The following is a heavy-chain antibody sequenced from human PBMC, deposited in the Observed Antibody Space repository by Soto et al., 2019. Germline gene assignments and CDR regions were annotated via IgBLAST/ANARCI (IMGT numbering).Heavy chain of an antibody. CDR2: ISGSGGST. CDR3: AKELLTLKDIVLVPAAINWFDP. V-gene: IGHV3-23*01. D-gene: IGHD2-2*02. CDR1: GFTFSSYA. Sequence: GGSLRLSCAASGFTFSSYAMSWVRQAPGKGLEWVSAISGSGGSTYYADSVKGRFTISRDNSKNTLYLQMNSLRAEDTAVYYCAKELLTLKDIVLVPAAINWFDPWGQGTLVTVSS. J-gene: IGHJ5*02.